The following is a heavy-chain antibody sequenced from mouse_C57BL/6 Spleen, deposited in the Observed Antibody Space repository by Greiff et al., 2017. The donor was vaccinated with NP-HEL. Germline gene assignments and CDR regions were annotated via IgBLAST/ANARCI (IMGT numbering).Heavy chain of an antibody. Sequence: QQSCKASGYTFPSYWMHWVKQRPGRGLEWIGRIDPNSGGTKYNEKFKSKATLTVDKPSSTAYMQLSSLTSEDSAVYYCANYEFAYWGQGTLVTVSA. CDR2: IDPNSGGT. CDR3: ANYEFAY. D-gene: IGHD1-1*01. V-gene: IGHV1-72*01. CDR1: GYTFPSYW. J-gene: IGHJ3*01.